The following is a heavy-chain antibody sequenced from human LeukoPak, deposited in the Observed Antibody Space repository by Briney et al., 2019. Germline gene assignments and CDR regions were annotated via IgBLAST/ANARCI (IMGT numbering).Heavy chain of an antibody. CDR1: GYTFSNYG. J-gene: IGHJ4*02. V-gene: IGHV1-18*04. CDR3: ARHSGSGWQALGY. Sequence: ASVKVSCKASGYTFSNYGMSWVRRAPGLGLEWMGWTSYNGNTNYAQKFQDRVTMTTDTSTTTAYMELRSLESDDTAVYYCARHSGSGWQALGYWGQGTLVTVSS. CDR2: TSYNGNT. D-gene: IGHD6-19*01.